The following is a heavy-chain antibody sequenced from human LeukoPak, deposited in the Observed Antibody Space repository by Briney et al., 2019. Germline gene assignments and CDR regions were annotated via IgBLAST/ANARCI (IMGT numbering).Heavy chain of an antibody. D-gene: IGHD1-1*01. J-gene: IGHJ3*02. Sequence: SETLSLTCAVSGGSISSGGYFWSWIRQPPGKGLEWIGYIFHSGSTYYNPSLKSRVTISLDKSKNQFSLKLSSVTAADTAVYYCARVSGATTLDIWGQGTMVTVSS. CDR1: GGSISSGGYF. V-gene: IGHV4-30-2*01. CDR2: IFHSGST. CDR3: ARVSGATTLDI.